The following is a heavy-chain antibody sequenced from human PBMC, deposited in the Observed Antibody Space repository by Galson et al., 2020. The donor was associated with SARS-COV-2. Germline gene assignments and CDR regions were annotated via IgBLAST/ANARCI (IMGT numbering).Heavy chain of an antibody. V-gene: IGHV3-49*03. D-gene: IGHD3-9*01. J-gene: IGHJ4*02. CDR3: TRDPGYYDILTGYYGADY. Sequence: GFTFGDYAMSWFRQAPGKGLEWVGFIRSKAYGGTTEYAASVKGRFTISRDDSKSIAYLQMNSLKTEDTAVYYCTRDPGYYDILTGYYGADYWGQGTLVTVSS. CDR2: IRSKAYGGTT. CDR1: GFTFGDYA.